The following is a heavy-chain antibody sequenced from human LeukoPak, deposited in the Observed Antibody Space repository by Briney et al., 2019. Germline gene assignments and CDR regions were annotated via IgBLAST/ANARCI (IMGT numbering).Heavy chain of an antibody. J-gene: IGHJ4*02. D-gene: IGHD6-19*01. CDR3: ARVVPMYSSDWYDDY. Sequence: SETLSLTCTVSGGSIRNYYWSWIRQPPGKGLEWIGHIYYSGNTNYNPSLKSRVTMSVDTSKNQFSLKLSSVTAADTAVYYCARVVPMYSSDWYDDYWGQGTLVTVSS. CDR2: IYYSGNT. CDR1: GGSIRNYY. V-gene: IGHV4-59*08.